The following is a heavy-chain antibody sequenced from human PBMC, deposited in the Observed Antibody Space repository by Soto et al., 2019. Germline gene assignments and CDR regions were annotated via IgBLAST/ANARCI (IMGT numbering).Heavy chain of an antibody. CDR1: GFTFSSYA. CDR2: ISGDGSNK. Sequence: QVQLVESGGGVVQPGRSLRLSCAASGFTFSSYAMHWVRQAPGKGLVWVAVISGDGSNKYYADSVKGRFTISRDKSKNTLYLQMNSLRAEDTAVYYCASLGIAAAGTPLHYASDLSTFDYWGQGTLVTVSS. D-gene: IGHD6-13*01. CDR3: ASLGIAAAGTPLHYASDLSTFDY. J-gene: IGHJ4*02. V-gene: IGHV3-30-3*01.